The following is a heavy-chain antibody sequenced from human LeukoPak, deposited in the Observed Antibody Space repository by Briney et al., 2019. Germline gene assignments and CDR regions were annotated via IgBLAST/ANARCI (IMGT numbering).Heavy chain of an antibody. D-gene: IGHD3-10*01. CDR2: TYYRSKLYN. CDR1: GDSVSSNSAA. Sequence: SQTLSLTCAISGDSVSSNSAAWNWIRQSPSRGLEGRGRTYYRSKLYNDYAVSVKSRITINSDTSKNQFSLQLNSVTPEDTAVYYCAREVGGYGSGSYYFDYWGQGTLVTVSS. V-gene: IGHV6-1*01. J-gene: IGHJ4*02. CDR3: AREVGGYGSGSYYFDY.